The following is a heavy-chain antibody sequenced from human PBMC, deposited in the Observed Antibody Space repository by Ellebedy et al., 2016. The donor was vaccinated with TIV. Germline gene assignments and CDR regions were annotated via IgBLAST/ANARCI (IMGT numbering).Heavy chain of an antibody. Sequence: SETLSLTCTVPGASVSVDSINPYWTWIGQPAGKGLEWIVRIQTTGNTNHKSSLTSRVTMSLDTSKNQVSLKLNSGTAADTSLYYCARGIRASGIFWFDPWGQGSLVTVFS. CDR2: IQTTGNT. J-gene: IGHJ5*02. CDR1: GASVSVDSINPY. D-gene: IGHD3-10*01. V-gene: IGHV4-4*07. CDR3: ARGIRASGIFWFDP.